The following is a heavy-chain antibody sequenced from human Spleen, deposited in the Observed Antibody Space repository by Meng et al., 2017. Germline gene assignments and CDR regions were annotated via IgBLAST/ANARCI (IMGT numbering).Heavy chain of an antibody. CDR3: GRFDSSGYYYDY. V-gene: IGHV4-59*01. Sequence: SETLSLTCNVSGGSISSYYWSWIRQSPGKGLEYIGYIYYTGSTNYNPSLQSRVTISLDTSKSQFSLKMSSVTAADTAVYYCGRFDSSGYYYDYWGQGTLVTVSS. D-gene: IGHD3-22*01. CDR1: GGSISSYY. J-gene: IGHJ4*02. CDR2: IYYTGST.